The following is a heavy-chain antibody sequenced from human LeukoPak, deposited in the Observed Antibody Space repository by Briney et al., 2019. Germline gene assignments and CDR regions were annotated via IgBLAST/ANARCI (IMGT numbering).Heavy chain of an antibody. J-gene: IGHJ4*02. CDR1: GFTFSSAW. D-gene: IGHD7-27*01. V-gene: IGHV3-15*01. Sequence: GGSLRLSCAASGFTFSSAWMSWVRQAPGKGLEWVGRIKSKTDGGTTDYAAPVKGSFTISRDDSKNTLYLQMNSLKTEDTAVYYCTTRPNWEDFDYWGQGTLVTVSS. CDR3: TTRPNWEDFDY. CDR2: IKSKTDGGTT.